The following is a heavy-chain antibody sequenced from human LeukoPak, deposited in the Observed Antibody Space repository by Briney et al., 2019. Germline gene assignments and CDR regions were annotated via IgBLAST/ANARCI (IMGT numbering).Heavy chain of an antibody. CDR1: GGSISSSSYH. D-gene: IGHD3-10*01. CDR2: IYYSGSA. CDR3: ARCISMVRGVIRPPDY. Sequence: SETLSLTCSVSGGSISSSSYHWDWIRQSPGKGLEWIGSIYYSGSAYYNPSLKSRLTISVDTSKNQFSLKLSSVTAADTAVYYCARCISMVRGVIRPPDYWGQGTLVTVSS. V-gene: IGHV4-39*01. J-gene: IGHJ4*02.